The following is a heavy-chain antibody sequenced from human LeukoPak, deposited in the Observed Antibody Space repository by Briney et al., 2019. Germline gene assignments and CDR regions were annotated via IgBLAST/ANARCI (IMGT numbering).Heavy chain of an antibody. CDR1: GFAFSSYA. J-gene: IGHJ4*02. D-gene: IGHD3-9*01. CDR2: ISGSGSNT. Sequence: GGSLRLSCAASGFAFSSYAMSWVRQAPGKGLEWVSTISGSGSNTYYADSVKGRFTISRDSSKNTLSVQMNTLRAEDTAVYYCARHDSFGLRKVWDYWGQGTLVTVSS. V-gene: IGHV3-23*01. CDR3: ARHDSFGLRKVWDY.